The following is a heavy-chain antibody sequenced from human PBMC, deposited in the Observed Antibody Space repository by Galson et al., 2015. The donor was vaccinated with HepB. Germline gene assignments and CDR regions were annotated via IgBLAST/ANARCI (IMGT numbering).Heavy chain of an antibody. CDR1: GFAFSTYV. Sequence: SLRLSCAASGFAFSTYVIHWVRQAPGKGLEWVALITQNGGKDHYADSVKGRFTIPRDNPKNTLYLQMNSLTPEDTAVYYCARETPYPSRGFDVWGQGTMVTVSS. CDR3: ARETPYPSRGFDV. V-gene: IGHV3-30-3*01. J-gene: IGHJ3*01. CDR2: ITQNGGKD.